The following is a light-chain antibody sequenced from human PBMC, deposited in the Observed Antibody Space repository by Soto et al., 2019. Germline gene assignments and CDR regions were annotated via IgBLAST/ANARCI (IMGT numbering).Light chain of an antibody. V-gene: IGKV1-5*03. CDR1: QSIGSW. J-gene: IGKJ1*01. CDR3: QQYYTSPVT. Sequence: DIQMTQSPSTLSASVGDRVTITCRASQSIGSWLAWYQQKPGKAPKILIYKASTLESGVPSRFRGSGSGTELTLTLSRLQPDDFETYHCQQYYTSPVTFGQGTKVDIK. CDR2: KAS.